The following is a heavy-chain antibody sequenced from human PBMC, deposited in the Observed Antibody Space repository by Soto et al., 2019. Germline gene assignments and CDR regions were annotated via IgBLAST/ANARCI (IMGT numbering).Heavy chain of an antibody. CDR1: GFTFSTFW. CDR3: AKTLFSVDYKKYPNFDY. D-gene: IGHD4-4*01. CDR2: IQPDGTET. J-gene: IGHJ4*02. Sequence: EVELVESGGGLVQPGGSLRLSCAASGFTFSTFWMSWVRQAPGKRLEWVANIQPDGTETYYLDSVKGRFTISRDNAKDSLFLQMNSLTDEDTAVYYCAKTLFSVDYKKYPNFDYWGQGILVAVSS. V-gene: IGHV3-7*02.